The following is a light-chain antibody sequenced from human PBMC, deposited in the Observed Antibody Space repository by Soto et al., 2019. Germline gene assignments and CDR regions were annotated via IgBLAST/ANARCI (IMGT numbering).Light chain of an antibody. J-gene: IGKJ4*01. CDR3: QQYYSTPPLT. CDR2: WAS. Sequence: DIVMTQSPDSLAVSLGERATINCKSSQSVLYSSNNKNYLAWYQQKPGQPPKLLIYWASTRESGVPDRFSGSGSGINFTLTISSRQAEDVAVYYCQQYYSTPPLTFGGGTKVEIK. CDR1: QSVLYSSNNKNY. V-gene: IGKV4-1*01.